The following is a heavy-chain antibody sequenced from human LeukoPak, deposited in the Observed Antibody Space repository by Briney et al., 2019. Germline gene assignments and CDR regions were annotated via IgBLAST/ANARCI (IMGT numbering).Heavy chain of an antibody. J-gene: IGHJ4*02. V-gene: IGHV3-30*18. CDR3: AKLLSI. D-gene: IGHD3-16*02. CDR1: GFTFSSYG. Sequence: GGSLRLSCAASGFTFSSYGMHWVRQAPGKGLEWVAVISYDGSNKYYADSVKGRFTISRDNSKNTLYLQMNSLRAEDTAVYYCAKLLSIWGQGTLVTVSS. CDR2: ISYDGSNK.